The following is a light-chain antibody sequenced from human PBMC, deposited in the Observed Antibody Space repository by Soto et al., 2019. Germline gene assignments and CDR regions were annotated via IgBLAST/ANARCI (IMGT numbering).Light chain of an antibody. J-gene: IGKJ4*01. CDR3: QQHSNYPIT. CDR1: RNIGSW. Sequence: DIQMTHSPSTLSASVGDRVTITCRASRNIGSWLAWYQQKAGKAPNLLIYRASILETGVPSRFTGSASGTEFTLTISSLQPDDFATYYCQQHSNYPITFGGGTKVDIK. V-gene: IGKV1-5*03. CDR2: RAS.